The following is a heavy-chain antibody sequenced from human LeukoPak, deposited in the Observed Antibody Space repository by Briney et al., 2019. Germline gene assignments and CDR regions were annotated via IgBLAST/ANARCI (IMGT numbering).Heavy chain of an antibody. V-gene: IGHV1-2*02. CDR2: INPNSGGT. D-gene: IGHD6-13*01. Sequence: ASVKVSCKASGYTFTGYYMHWVRQAPGQGLEWMGWINPNSGGTNYAQKFQGRVTMTRDTSISTAYMELSRLRSDDTAVYYCARDPLEVIAAAGHSLFGYWGQGTLVTVSS. CDR3: ARDPLEVIAAAGHSLFGY. CDR1: GYTFTGYY. J-gene: IGHJ4*02.